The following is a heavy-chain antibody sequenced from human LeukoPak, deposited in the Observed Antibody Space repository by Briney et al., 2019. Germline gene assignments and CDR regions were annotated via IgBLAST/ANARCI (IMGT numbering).Heavy chain of an antibody. D-gene: IGHD3-22*01. V-gene: IGHV4-4*07. Sequence: SETLSLTCTVSGGSISSYYWSWIRQPAGKGLEWIGRIYTSGSTNYNPSLESRVTMSVDTSKNQFSLKLSSVTAADTAVYYCARDLLVNYYDSSGFDYWGQGTLVTVSS. CDR1: GGSISSYY. J-gene: IGHJ4*02. CDR3: ARDLLVNYYDSSGFDY. CDR2: IYTSGST.